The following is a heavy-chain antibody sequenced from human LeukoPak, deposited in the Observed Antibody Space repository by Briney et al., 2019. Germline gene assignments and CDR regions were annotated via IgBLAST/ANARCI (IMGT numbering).Heavy chain of an antibody. CDR2: IYTSGST. D-gene: IGHD3-10*01. J-gene: IGHJ4*02. V-gene: IGHV4-61*02. Sequence: SETLSLTCTVSGGSISSGSYYWSWIRQPAGKGLEWIGRIYTSGSTNYNPSLKSRVTISVDTSKNQFSLKLSSVTAADTAVYYCARGGVPLPLLNWGQGTLVTVSS. CDR1: GGSISSGSYY. CDR3: ARGGVPLPLLN.